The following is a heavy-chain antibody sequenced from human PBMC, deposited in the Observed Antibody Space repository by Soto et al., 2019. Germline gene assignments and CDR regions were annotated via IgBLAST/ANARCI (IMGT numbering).Heavy chain of an antibody. V-gene: IGHV3-7*03. CDR1: GFTFSSYW. CDR3: ASGILTGSYYYYGMDV. J-gene: IGHJ6*02. D-gene: IGHD3-9*01. CDR2: IKQDGSEK. Sequence: LRLSCAASGFTFSSYWMSWVRQAPGKGLEWVANIKQDGSEKYYVDSVKGRFTISRDNAKNSLYLQMNSLRAEDTAVYYCASGILTGSYYYYGMDVWGQGTTVTVSS.